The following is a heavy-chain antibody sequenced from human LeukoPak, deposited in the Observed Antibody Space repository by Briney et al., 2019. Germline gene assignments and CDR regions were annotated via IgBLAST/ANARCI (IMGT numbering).Heavy chain of an antibody. Sequence: GASVKVSCKASGYTFTSYIINWVRQAPGQGLEWMGWISGYNGNTKYAQNLQDRVTMTTDTSTSTAYMELRSLRSDDTAVYHCARDTSESGSFLSLSDYWGQGTLVTVSS. J-gene: IGHJ4*02. CDR2: ISGYNGNT. CDR1: GYTFTSYI. V-gene: IGHV1-18*01. CDR3: ARDTSESGSFLSLSDY. D-gene: IGHD1-26*01.